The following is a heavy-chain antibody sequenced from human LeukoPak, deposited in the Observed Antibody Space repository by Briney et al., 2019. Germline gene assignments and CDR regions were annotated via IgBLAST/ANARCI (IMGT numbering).Heavy chain of an antibody. D-gene: IGHD1-14*01. CDR1: GFTFSSYG. Sequence: GGSLRLSCAASGFTFSSYGMHWVRQAPGKGLEWVAFIRYDGSNKYYADSVKGRFTISRDNAKNSLYLQMNSLRAEDTAVYYCARDRGNQRGYYYYYMDVWGKGTTVTVSS. V-gene: IGHV3-30*02. CDR2: IRYDGSNK. CDR3: ARDRGNQRGYYYYYMDV. J-gene: IGHJ6*03.